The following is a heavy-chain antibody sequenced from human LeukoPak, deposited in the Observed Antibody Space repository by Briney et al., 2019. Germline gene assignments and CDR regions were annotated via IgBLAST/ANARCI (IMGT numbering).Heavy chain of an antibody. CDR3: VKDMEYSVGLRRPGGLDY. CDR2: ISWNSATI. V-gene: IGHV3-9*03. D-gene: IGHD6-6*01. Sequence: GGSLRLSCAGSGFNFDAYAMHWVRQSPGKGLEWVSGISWNSATIGYADSVKGRFTISRDNAKNSLFLQMNSLRVEDMALYYCVKDMEYSVGLRRPGGLDYWGQGTLVTVSS. J-gene: IGHJ4*02. CDR1: GFNFDAYA.